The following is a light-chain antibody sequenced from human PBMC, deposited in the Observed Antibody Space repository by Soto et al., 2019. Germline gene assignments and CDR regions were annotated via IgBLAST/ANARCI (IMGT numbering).Light chain of an antibody. V-gene: IGKV3D-15*01. Sequence: TQSPANLSLSPGARATLSCGASQPVSGKLAWYQKKPGQAPRLLIYGASARAPGIPARFSGSGSGTEFSFTITSLQPEDFAVYYGQQYGGSPRTFGQGTRLEIK. CDR3: QQYGGSPRT. CDR1: QPVSGK. J-gene: IGKJ5*01. CDR2: GAS.